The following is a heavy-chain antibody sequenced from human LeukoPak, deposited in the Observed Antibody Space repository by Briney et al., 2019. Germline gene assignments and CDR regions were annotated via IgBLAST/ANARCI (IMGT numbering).Heavy chain of an antibody. CDR2: ICYSGST. CDR1: GGSISSSSYY. Sequence: SETLSLTCTVSGGSISSSSYYWGWIRQPPGKGLEWVGSICYSGSTYYNPSLKSRVTISVDTSKNQFSLKLSSVTAADTAVYYCARRGISDDYWGQGTLVTVSS. V-gene: IGHV4-39*01. J-gene: IGHJ4*02. D-gene: IGHD3-16*01. CDR3: ARRGISDDY.